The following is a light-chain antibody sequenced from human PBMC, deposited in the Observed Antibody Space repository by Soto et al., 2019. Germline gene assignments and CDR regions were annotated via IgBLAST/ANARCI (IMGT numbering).Light chain of an antibody. CDR1: TSNIGAGYG. Sequence: QLVLTQPPSVSGAPGQRVTISCTGSTSNIGAGYGVHWYQHLPGTAPKLLMYGNSIRPSGVPDRFSGSKSGTSASLAITGLQAEDEADYYCQSYDSSLTCVVFGGGTKVTVL. CDR3: QSYDSSLTCVV. V-gene: IGLV1-40*01. CDR2: GNS. J-gene: IGLJ2*01.